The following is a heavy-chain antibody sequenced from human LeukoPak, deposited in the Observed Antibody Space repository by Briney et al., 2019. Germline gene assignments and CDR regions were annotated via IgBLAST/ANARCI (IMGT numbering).Heavy chain of an antibody. V-gene: IGHV1-69*05. D-gene: IGHD6-19*01. CDR3: ASSGWDTRPFDY. Sequence: ASVKVSCKASGYTFTSYYMHWVRQAPGQGLEWMGGIIPIFGTANYAQKFQGRVTITTDESTSTAYMELSSLRSEDTAVYYCASSGWDTRPFDYWGQGTLVTVSS. CDR1: GYTFTSYY. J-gene: IGHJ4*02. CDR2: IIPIFGTA.